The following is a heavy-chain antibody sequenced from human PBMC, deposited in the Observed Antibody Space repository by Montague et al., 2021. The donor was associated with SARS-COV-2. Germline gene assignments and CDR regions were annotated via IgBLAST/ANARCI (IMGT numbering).Heavy chain of an antibody. CDR3: VREGRSSAYAMDY. D-gene: IGHD3-22*01. J-gene: IGHJ4*02. V-gene: IGHV4-59*01. CDR2: IYSSGST. Sequence: SETLSLTCTVSGASMSGSYWGWVLQPPGKGPEWIGNIYSSGSTHYNPSLKGRVTISVDTSKSQFSLRLTSVTAADTAVYYCVREGRSSAYAMDYWGQGTLVTVSS. CDR1: GASMSGSY.